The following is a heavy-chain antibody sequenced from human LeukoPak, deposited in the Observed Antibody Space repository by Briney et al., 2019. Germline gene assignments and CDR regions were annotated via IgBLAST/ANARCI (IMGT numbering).Heavy chain of an antibody. CDR3: ATTGYYYDSSPS. J-gene: IGHJ5*02. CDR1: GGSVTLDSYY. CDR2: IYYSANN. D-gene: IGHD3-22*01. V-gene: IGHV4-39*07. Sequence: SETLSLTCTVSGGSVTLDSYYWGWIRQPPGKVLEWIGSIYYSANNYYNSSLRSRVTISIDMSKNHFSLKLSSMTAADTAVYYCATTGYYYDSSPSWGQGTLVTVSS.